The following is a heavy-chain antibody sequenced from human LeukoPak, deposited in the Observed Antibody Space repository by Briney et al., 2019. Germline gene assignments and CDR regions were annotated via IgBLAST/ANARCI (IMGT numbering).Heavy chain of an antibody. CDR2: ISAYNGNT. CDR1: GYTFTSYG. V-gene: IGHV1-18*01. D-gene: IGHD1-1*01. Sequence: GASVKVSRKASGYTFTSYGLSWVRQASGQGLEWMGWISAYNGNTNYAQKLQGRVAMTTDTSTSTAYMELRSLRSDDTAVYYCARSRGRRNDEDFDYWGQGTLVTVSS. J-gene: IGHJ4*02. CDR3: ARSRGRRNDEDFDY.